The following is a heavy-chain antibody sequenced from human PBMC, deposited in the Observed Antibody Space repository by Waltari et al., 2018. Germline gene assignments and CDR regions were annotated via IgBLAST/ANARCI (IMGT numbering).Heavy chain of an antibody. J-gene: IGHJ4*02. CDR3: VMGATDVDY. D-gene: IGHD1-26*01. Sequence: EVQLVESGGGLVQPGGSLRLSCAPSGFTFSSSCILWVLQAPGKGLEWVANIKQDGSEKYYVDSVKGRFTISRDNAKNSLYLQMNSLRAEDTAVYYCVMGATDVDYWGQGTLVTVSS. CDR1: GFTFSSSC. V-gene: IGHV3-7*03. CDR2: IKQDGSEK.